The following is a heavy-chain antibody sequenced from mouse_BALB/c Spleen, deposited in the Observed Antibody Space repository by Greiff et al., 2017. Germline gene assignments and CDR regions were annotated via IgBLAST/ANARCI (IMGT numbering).Heavy chain of an antibody. V-gene: IGHV1-87*01. Sequence: QVQLKQSGAELARPGASVKLSCKASGYTFTSYWMQWVKQRPGQGLEWIGAIYPGDGDTRYTQKFKGKATLTADKSSSTAYMQLSSLASEDSAVYYCARAMITRYAMDYWGQGTSVTVSS. CDR3: ARAMITRYAMDY. D-gene: IGHD2-4*01. J-gene: IGHJ4*01. CDR2: IYPGDGDT. CDR1: GYTFTSYW.